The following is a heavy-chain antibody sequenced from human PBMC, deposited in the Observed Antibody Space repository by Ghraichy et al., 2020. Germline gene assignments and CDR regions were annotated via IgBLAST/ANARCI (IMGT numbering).Heavy chain of an antibody. CDR1: GFTFSNYG. CDR2: IRYDGNTK. V-gene: IGHV3-30*02. CDR3: ASLYYDTLAGYHAGYYMDV. J-gene: IGHJ6*03. Sequence: GGSLRLSCAAAGFTFSNYGMHWVRQAPGKGLEWVAFIRYDGNTKYYGDSAKGRFTISKDNSKNTLYLQMSSLRVDVTAMYYCASLYYDTLAGYHAGYYMDVWGKGTTVTVSS. D-gene: IGHD3-9*01.